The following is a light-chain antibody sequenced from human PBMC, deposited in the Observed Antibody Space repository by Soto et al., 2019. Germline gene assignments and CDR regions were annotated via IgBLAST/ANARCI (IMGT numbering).Light chain of an antibody. CDR2: EVN. J-gene: IGLJ1*01. CDR1: SSDVGGYNY. Sequence: QSALTQPPSASGSPGQSLTISCTGTSSDVGGYNYVFWYQQHPGKAPKLMIYEVNKRPSGVPDRFSGSKSGNTASLTISGLQAEDEADYYCCSHTTNYTYVFGTGTKLTVL. CDR3: CSHTTNYTYV. V-gene: IGLV2-8*01.